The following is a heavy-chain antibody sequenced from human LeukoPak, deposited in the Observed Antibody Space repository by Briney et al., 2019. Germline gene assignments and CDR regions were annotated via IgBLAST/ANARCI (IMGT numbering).Heavy chain of an antibody. Sequence: PSETLSLTCTVSGGAVSSYYWSWIRRPPGRGLEWIAYLSHSGSSDSNPSLTSRVTTLVDTSKNQFSLKLTSVTAADTAVYYCARARYANAWYAFDIWGHGTMVTVSS. CDR3: ARARYANAWYAFDI. CDR1: GGAVSSYY. D-gene: IGHD2-2*01. J-gene: IGHJ3*02. CDR2: LSHSGSS. V-gene: IGHV4-59*02.